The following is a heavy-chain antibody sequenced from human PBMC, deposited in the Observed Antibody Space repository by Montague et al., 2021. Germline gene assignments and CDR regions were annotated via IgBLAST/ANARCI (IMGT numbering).Heavy chain of an antibody. J-gene: IGHJ6*02. Sequence: SLRLSCAASGFSFTSYAVNWVRQAPGEGLEWVSSITDIGPGTYYADSVKGRFTISRDNSKSTLYLQMNSLRVDDTAVYYCAKASKKLRNYYYTMDVWGQGTTVTVSS. CDR2: ITDIGPGT. V-gene: IGHV3-23*01. CDR1: GFSFTSYA. CDR3: AKASKKLRNYYYTMDV.